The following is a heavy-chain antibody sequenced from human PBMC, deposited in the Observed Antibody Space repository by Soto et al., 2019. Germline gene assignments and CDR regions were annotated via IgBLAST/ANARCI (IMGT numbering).Heavy chain of an antibody. CDR2: ISGSGGST. J-gene: IGHJ4*02. CDR1: GFTFSSYA. Sequence: GGSLRLSCAVSGFTFSSYAMSWVRQAPGKGLEWVSAISGSGGSTYYADSVKGRFTISRDNSKNTLYLQMNSLRAEDTAVYYCAKDPKRIVVLIYYFDYWGQGTLVTVSS. D-gene: IGHD1-1*01. CDR3: AKDPKRIVVLIYYFDY. V-gene: IGHV3-23*01.